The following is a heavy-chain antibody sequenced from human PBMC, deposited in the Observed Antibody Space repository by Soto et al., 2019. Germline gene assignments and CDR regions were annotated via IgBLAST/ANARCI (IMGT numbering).Heavy chain of an antibody. J-gene: IGHJ5*02. V-gene: IGHV1-69*02. Sequence: QVQLVQSGAEVKKPGSSVKVSCKASGGTFSSYTISWVRQAPGQGLEWMGRIIPILGIANYAQKFQGRVTITADKSTSTAYMELSSLRSEDTAVYYCARGSHGRVVVTAALFDPWGQGTLVTVSS. CDR3: ARGSHGRVVVTAALFDP. CDR2: IIPILGIA. CDR1: GGTFSSYT. D-gene: IGHD2-2*01.